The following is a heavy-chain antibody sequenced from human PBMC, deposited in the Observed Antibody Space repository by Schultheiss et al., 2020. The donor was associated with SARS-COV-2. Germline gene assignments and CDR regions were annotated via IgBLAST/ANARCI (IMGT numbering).Heavy chain of an antibody. CDR3: ARDLSGYDDY. J-gene: IGHJ4*02. CDR1: GFTFDDYA. D-gene: IGHD5-12*01. V-gene: IGHV3-9*01. Sequence: GGSLRLSCAASGFTFDDYAMHWVRQAPGKGLEWVSGISWNSGSIGYADSVKGRFTISRDNAKNSLYLQMNSLRAEDTAVYYCARDLSGYDDYWGQGTLVTVSS. CDR2: ISWNSGSI.